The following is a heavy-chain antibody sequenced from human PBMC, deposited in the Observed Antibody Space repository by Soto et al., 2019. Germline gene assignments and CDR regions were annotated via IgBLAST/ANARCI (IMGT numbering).Heavy chain of an antibody. CDR3: AREREYSSSVGSYSYYGMDV. V-gene: IGHV1-69*01. D-gene: IGHD6-6*01. Sequence: QVQLVQSGAEVKKPGSSVKVSCKASGGTFSSYAISWVRQAPGQGLEWMGGIIPIFGTANYAQKFQGRVTITADESTSTAYMELSSLRSEDTAVYYCAREREYSSSVGSYSYYGMDVWGQGTTVTVSS. CDR1: GGTFSSYA. CDR2: IIPIFGTA. J-gene: IGHJ6*02.